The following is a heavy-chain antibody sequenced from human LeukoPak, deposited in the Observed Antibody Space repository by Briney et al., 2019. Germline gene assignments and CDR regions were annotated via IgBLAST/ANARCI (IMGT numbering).Heavy chain of an antibody. CDR1: GFTFSSYA. CDR3: AKGYYSGPSPSDY. Sequence: GGSLRLSCAASGFTFSSYAMNWVRQAPGKGLEWVSAISGGGGTTYYADSVKGRFTISRDNSKNTLFLQMNSLRAEDTAVYYCAKGYYSGPSPSDYWGQGTLVTVSS. CDR2: ISGGGGTT. V-gene: IGHV3-23*01. J-gene: IGHJ4*02. D-gene: IGHD3-22*01.